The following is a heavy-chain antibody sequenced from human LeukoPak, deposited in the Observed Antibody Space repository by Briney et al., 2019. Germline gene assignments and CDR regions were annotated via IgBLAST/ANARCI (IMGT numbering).Heavy chain of an antibody. D-gene: IGHD3-10*01. J-gene: IGHJ6*04. CDR3: ARGADGYYGSGLDYYYGMDV. CDR1: GGTFSSYA. CDR2: IIPIFGTA. Sequence: SVKVSCKASGGTFSSYAISWVRQAPGQGLEWMGGIIPIFGTANYAQKFQGRVTITADESTSTAYMELSSLRSEDTAVYYCARGADGYYGSGLDYYYGMDVWGKGTTVTVSS. V-gene: IGHV1-69*13.